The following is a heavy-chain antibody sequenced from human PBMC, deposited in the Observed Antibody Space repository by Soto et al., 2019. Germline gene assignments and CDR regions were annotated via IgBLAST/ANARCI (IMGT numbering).Heavy chain of an antibody. CDR2: IYYSGIS. D-gene: IGHD5-18*01. CDR1: GASISRGGYY. V-gene: IGHV4-31*03. Sequence: QVQLLESGPGLVKPSQTLSLICNVSGASISRGGYYWSWIRQRPGGGLEWLGFIYYSGISHYKPSLKIRATISVDSSKNQLSWNLISVNAADPAVYYCARTEWIQLWFDYWGQGALVTVS. CDR3: ARTEWIQLWFDY. J-gene: IGHJ4*02.